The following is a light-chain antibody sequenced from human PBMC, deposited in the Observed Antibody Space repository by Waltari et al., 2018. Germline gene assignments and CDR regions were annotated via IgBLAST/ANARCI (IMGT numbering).Light chain of an antibody. CDR1: QRIGNW. V-gene: IGKV1-5*03. CDR2: EAS. Sequence: DIQMTQSPSTLSASVGDRVTITCRASQRIGNWLAWYQQKPGNAPNLLIYEASSLESGVPSRFSGSGSGTEFTLTISSLQPDDLATYYCQQYNSYSGTFGQGTKVEIK. J-gene: IGKJ1*01. CDR3: QQYNSYSGT.